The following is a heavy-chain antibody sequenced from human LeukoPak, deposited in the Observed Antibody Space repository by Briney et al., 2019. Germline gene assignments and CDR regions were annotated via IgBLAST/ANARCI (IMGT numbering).Heavy chain of an antibody. Sequence: GRSLRLSCAASGFTFSSYAMHWVRQAPGKGLEWVAVISYDGSNKYYADSVKGRFTISRDNSKNTLYLQMNSLRAENTAVYYCASRSLRDGYNFDYWGQGTLVTVSS. CDR2: ISYDGSNK. CDR3: ASRSLRDGYNFDY. D-gene: IGHD5-24*01. CDR1: GFTFSSYA. V-gene: IGHV3-30*04. J-gene: IGHJ4*02.